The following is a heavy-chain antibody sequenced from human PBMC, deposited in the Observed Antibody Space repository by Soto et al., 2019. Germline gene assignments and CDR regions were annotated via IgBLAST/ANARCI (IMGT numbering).Heavy chain of an antibody. CDR1: GGSISSGGYY. D-gene: IGHD3-9*01. CDR3: ARDRQEGYFDWLSSSPASSYGMDV. Sequence: SETLSLTCTVSGGSISSGGYYWSWIRQHPGKGLEWIGYIYYSGSTYYNPSLKSRVTISVDTSKNQFSLKLSSVTAADTAVYYCARDRQEGYFDWLSSSPASSYGMDVWGRGTTVTVSS. J-gene: IGHJ6*02. V-gene: IGHV4-31*03. CDR2: IYYSGST.